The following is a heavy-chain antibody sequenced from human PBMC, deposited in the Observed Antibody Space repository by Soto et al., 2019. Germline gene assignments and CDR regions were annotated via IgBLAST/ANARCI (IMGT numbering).Heavy chain of an antibody. D-gene: IGHD1-1*01. CDR2: INAGNGNT. CDR1: GYTFSGYA. Sequence: ASVKVSFKASGYTFSGYALHWVRQAPGQRLEWMGWINAGNGNTKYSQKFQGRVTITRDTSASTAYMELSSLRSEDTAVYYCARGRWTQTTADYYLDYWGQGTLVTVSS. V-gene: IGHV1-3*01. J-gene: IGHJ4*02. CDR3: ARGRWTQTTADYYLDY.